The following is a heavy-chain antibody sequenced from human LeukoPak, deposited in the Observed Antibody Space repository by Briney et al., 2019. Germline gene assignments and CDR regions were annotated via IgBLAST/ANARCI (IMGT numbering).Heavy chain of an antibody. CDR1: GYTFTSYD. D-gene: IGHD6-19*01. V-gene: IGHV1-8*01. Sequence: VASVKVSCKASGYTFTSYDINWVRQATGQGLEWMGWMNPNSGNTGYAQEFQGRVTMTRNTSISTAYMELSSLRSEDTAVYYCAKSSGWSYYYGMDVWGQGTTVTVSS. J-gene: IGHJ6*02. CDR2: MNPNSGNT. CDR3: AKSSGWSYYYGMDV.